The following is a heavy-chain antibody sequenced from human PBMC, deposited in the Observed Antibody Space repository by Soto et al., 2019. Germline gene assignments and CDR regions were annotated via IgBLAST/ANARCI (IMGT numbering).Heavy chain of an antibody. CDR1: GYTFTSYD. Sequence: ASVKVSCKASGYTFTSYDINWVRQATGQGLEWMGWKNPNSGNTGYAQKFQGRVTMTRNTSISTAYMELSSLRSEDTAVYYCARGRITIFGVVKGYYYMDVWGKGTTVTVSS. CDR3: ARGRITIFGVVKGYYYMDV. J-gene: IGHJ6*03. V-gene: IGHV1-8*01. CDR2: KNPNSGNT. D-gene: IGHD3-3*01.